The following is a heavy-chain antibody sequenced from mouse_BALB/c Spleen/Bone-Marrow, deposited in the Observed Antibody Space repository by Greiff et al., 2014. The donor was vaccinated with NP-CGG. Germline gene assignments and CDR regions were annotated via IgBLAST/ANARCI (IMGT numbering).Heavy chain of an antibody. CDR3: DKPYSNYVYY. D-gene: IGHD2-5*01. V-gene: IGHV1-4*02. CDR2: INPSSGYN. J-gene: IGHJ2*01. Sequence: QVHVKQSAAELARPGASVKMSCKASGYSFTSYTMHWVKQRPGQGLEWIGYINPSSGYNEYNQKFEDKTTLTTDKSSSTAYMQPSSMTSEDSADYYSDKPYSNYVYYLGQGTTLTVTS. CDR1: GYSFTSYT.